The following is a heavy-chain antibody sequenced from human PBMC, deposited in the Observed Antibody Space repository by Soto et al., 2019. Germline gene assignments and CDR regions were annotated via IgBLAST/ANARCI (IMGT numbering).Heavy chain of an antibody. V-gene: IGHV3-48*03. D-gene: IGHD1-26*01. CDR1: RFTFSTYE. CDR3: AKGLLAIVGTTLPRDAFNI. J-gene: IGHJ3*02. CDR2: ISTSGSTV. Sequence: GGSLRLSCAASRFTFSTYEMNWVRQAPGKGLEWVSYISTSGSTVYYADSVKGRFTISRDNTRNSLYLEMNSLRPEDTAVYYCAKGLLAIVGTTLPRDAFNIWGQGTMVTVSS.